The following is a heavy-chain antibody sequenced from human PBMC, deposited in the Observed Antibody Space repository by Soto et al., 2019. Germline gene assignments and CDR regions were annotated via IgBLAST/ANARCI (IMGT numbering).Heavy chain of an antibody. J-gene: IGHJ4*02. V-gene: IGHV1-69*06. D-gene: IGHD3-22*01. CDR2: IIPIFGTA. CDR1: GGTFSSYA. Sequence: SVKVSCKASGGTFSSYAISGVRQAPGQGIEWMGGIIPIFGTANYAQKFQGRVTITADKSTSTAYMELSSLRSEDTAVYYCAREDDSSAYSPVYWGQGTQVPVSP. CDR3: AREDDSSAYSPVY.